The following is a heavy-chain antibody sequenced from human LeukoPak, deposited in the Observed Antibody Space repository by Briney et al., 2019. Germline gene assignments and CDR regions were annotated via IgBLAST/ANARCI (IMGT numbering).Heavy chain of an antibody. CDR3: ARGSDYGDYSGKYYFDY. CDR2: INHRGST. V-gene: IGHV4-34*01. J-gene: IGHJ4*02. CDR1: GGSFSGYY. D-gene: IGHD4-17*01. Sequence: PSETLSLTCAVYGGSFSGYYWSWSRQPPGRGLEWIGEINHRGSTNYNPSLKSRVTISVDTSKNQFSLKLSSVTAADTAVYYCARGSDYGDYSGKYYFDYWGQGTLVTVSS.